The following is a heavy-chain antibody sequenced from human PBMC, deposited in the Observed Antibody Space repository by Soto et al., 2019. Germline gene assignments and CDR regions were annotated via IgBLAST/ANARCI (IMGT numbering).Heavy chain of an antibody. CDR1: GGSISSSSYY. J-gene: IGHJ4*02. CDR3: ASYDFWGGSKYFDY. V-gene: IGHV4-39*01. CDR2: IYYSGST. Sequence: SETLSLTCTVSGGSISSSSYYWGWIRQPPGKGLEWIGSIYYSGSTYYNPSLKSRVTISVDTSKNQFSLKLSSVTAADTFVYYCASYDFWGGSKYFDYWGQGTLVTVSS. D-gene: IGHD3-3*01.